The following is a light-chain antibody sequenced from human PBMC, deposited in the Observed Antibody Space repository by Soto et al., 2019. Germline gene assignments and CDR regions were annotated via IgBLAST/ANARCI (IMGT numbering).Light chain of an antibody. Sequence: ELVLPQSPGTLSLSPGERATLSCRASHSVGSLLAWYQQKPGQAPRLPIYGASTRATGIPARFSGIGSGTEFTLTISSLQSEDFAVYYCQQYNNWPITFGPGTRVEIK. CDR3: QQYNNWPIT. CDR1: HSVGSL. J-gene: IGKJ5*01. CDR2: GAS. V-gene: IGKV3-15*01.